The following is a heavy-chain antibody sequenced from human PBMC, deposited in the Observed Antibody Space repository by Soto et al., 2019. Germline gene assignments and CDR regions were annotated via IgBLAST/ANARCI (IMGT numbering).Heavy chain of an antibody. Sequence: SLRLSCVASGFTFTRYDMHWVRLTAGKGLEWVSCIGNDGETYYVDSVKGRFTISREDDKNSVYLQMNSLGAGDTAVYYCERAYYDSSGYPVGGMDVWGQGTMVTVSS. CDR3: ERAYYDSSGYPVGGMDV. CDR2: IGNDGET. D-gene: IGHD3-22*01. CDR1: GFTFTRYD. V-gene: IGHV3-13*01. J-gene: IGHJ6*02.